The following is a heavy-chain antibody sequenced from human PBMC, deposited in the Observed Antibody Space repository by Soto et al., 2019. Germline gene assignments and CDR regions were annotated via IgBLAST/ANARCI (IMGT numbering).Heavy chain of an antibody. V-gene: IGHV1-24*01. J-gene: IGHJ6*02. D-gene: IGHD6-6*01. CDR3: ATDSSSSGHYYYYGMDV. CDR1: GDTLTELS. Sequence: ASVKVSCKVSGDTLTELSMHWVRQAPGKGLEWMGGFDPEDGETIYAQKFQGRVTMTEDTSTDTAYMELSSLRSEDTAVYYCATDSSSSGHYYYYGMDVWGQGTTVTVSS. CDR2: FDPEDGET.